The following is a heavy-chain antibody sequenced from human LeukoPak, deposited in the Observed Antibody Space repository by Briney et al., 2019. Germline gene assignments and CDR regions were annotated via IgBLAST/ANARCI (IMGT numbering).Heavy chain of an antibody. D-gene: IGHD6-19*01. CDR1: GGSISSGGYS. Sequence: PSETLSLTCTVSGGSISSGGYSWSWVRQAPGKGLEWVSAISGSGGSTYYADSVKGRFTISRDNSKNTLYLQMNSLRAEDTAVYYCAKGARRGIAVAGTQNWFDPWGQGTLVTVSS. CDR2: ISGSGGST. CDR3: AKGARRGIAVAGTQNWFDP. J-gene: IGHJ5*02. V-gene: IGHV3-23*01.